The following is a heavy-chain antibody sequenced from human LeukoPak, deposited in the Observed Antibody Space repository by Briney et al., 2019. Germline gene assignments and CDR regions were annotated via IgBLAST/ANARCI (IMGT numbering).Heavy chain of an antibody. CDR3: ATVRGYCSSTSCTTFDY. Sequence: GASVKVSFKFSGYALTELSMHWVRQAPGKGLEWMGGFDPEDGETIYAQKFQGRVTMTKDTSTDTAYMDLSSLRSEDTAVYYCATVRGYCSSTSCTTFDYWGQGTLATVSS. CDR1: GYALTELS. D-gene: IGHD2-2*01. V-gene: IGHV1-24*01. J-gene: IGHJ4*02. CDR2: FDPEDGET.